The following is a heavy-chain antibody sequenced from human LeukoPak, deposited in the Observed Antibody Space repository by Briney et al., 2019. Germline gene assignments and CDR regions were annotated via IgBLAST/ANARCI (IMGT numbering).Heavy chain of an antibody. D-gene: IGHD1-1*01. V-gene: IGHV4-59*01. CDR3: ARGERLGPDF. J-gene: IGHJ4*02. Sequence: PSETLSLTCTVSGDSIIGYYWSWIRQPPGKGLEWIGYIHYSGSTNYNPSLKSRVTISVDTSRSHFSLKLSSATAADTAVYFCARGERLGPDFWGQGTPVTVSS. CDR1: GDSIIGYY. CDR2: IHYSGST.